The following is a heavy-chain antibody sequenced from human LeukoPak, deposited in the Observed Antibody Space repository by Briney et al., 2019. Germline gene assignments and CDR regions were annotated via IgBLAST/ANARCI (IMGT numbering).Heavy chain of an antibody. CDR2: TYYRSKWYN. CDR3: AREERVVAGWNYFDY. V-gene: IGHV6-1*01. D-gene: IGHD6-19*01. J-gene: IGHJ4*02. Sequence: SQTLSLICAISGDSVSSNSAAWNWIRQSPSRGLEWLGRTYYRSKWYNDYAVSVKSRITINPDTSKNQFSLQLNSVTPEDTAVYHCAREERVVAGWNYFDYWGQGTLVTVSS. CDR1: GDSVSSNSAA.